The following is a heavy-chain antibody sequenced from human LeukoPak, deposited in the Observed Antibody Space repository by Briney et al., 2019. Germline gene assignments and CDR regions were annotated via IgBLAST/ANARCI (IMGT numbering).Heavy chain of an antibody. CDR3: ARLSMVRGVIGY. V-gene: IGHV4-34*01. D-gene: IGHD3-10*01. CDR1: GGSFSGYY. Sequence: SETLSLTCAVYGGSFSGYYWSWIRQPPGKGLEWIGEINHSGSTNYNPSLKSRVNIPVDTSKNQFSLKMSSVTAADTAVYYCARLSMVRGVIGYWGQGTLVTVSS. CDR2: INHSGST. J-gene: IGHJ4*02.